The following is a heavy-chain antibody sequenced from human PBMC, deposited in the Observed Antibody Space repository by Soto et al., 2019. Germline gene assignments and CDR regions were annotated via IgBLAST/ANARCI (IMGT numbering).Heavy chain of an antibody. D-gene: IGHD4-4*01. J-gene: IGHJ5*02. CDR3: ARVLGRAPTVDWFDP. Sequence: QVQLVQSGAEVKKPGASVKVSCKASGYTFTSYGISWMRQAPVQGLEGMGWSSAYNGITNYAQKLQGRVTMTIDTSTSTAYMELRSLRSDDTAVYYCARVLGRAPTVDWFDPWGQGTLVTVSS. V-gene: IGHV1-18*01. CDR1: GYTFTSYG. CDR2: SSAYNGIT.